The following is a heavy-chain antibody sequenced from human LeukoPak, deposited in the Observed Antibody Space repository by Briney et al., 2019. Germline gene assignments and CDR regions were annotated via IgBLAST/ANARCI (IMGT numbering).Heavy chain of an antibody. V-gene: IGHV1-18*01. CDR2: FSAYMGDT. J-gene: IGHJ3*02. CDR1: GYTFTNYG. D-gene: IGHD6-6*01. CDR3: ARDGYSSSSPDGFDM. Sequence: ASVKVSCKASGYTFTNYGISWVRQAPGQGLEWVGWFSAYMGDTDYAQRLQGRVTMTTDSSTSTAYMELRSLTSDDTAVYYCARDGYSSSSPDGFDMWGQGTKVTVSS.